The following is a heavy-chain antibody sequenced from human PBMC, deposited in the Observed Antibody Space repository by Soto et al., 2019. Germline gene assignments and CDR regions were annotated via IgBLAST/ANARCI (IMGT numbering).Heavy chain of an antibody. CDR1: GYTFTGYY. CDR2: INPNGGGT. Sequence: ASVKVSCKASGYTFTGYYMHWVRQAPGQGLEWMGWINPNGGGTNYAQKFQGRVTMTRDTSTSTAYMELSSLRSEDTAVYYCARDCSSTSCYLTYYYYGMDVWGQGTTVTVSS. V-gene: IGHV1-2*02. J-gene: IGHJ6*02. D-gene: IGHD2-2*01. CDR3: ARDCSSTSCYLTYYYYGMDV.